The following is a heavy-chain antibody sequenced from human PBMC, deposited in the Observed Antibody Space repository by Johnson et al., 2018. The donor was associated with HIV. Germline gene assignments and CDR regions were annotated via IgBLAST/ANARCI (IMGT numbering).Heavy chain of an antibody. Sequence: QMQLVESGGGVVQPGGSLRLSCAASGFTFSSYGMHWVRQAPGKGLEWVAFIRYDGSNKYYADSVKGRFTISRDKSKNTLYLQMNSLRAEDTAVYYCARGGVVTAIPHAFDIWGQGTMVTVSS. V-gene: IGHV3-30*02. J-gene: IGHJ3*02. CDR1: GFTFSSYG. CDR3: ARGGVVTAIPHAFDI. CDR2: IRYDGSNK. D-gene: IGHD2-21*02.